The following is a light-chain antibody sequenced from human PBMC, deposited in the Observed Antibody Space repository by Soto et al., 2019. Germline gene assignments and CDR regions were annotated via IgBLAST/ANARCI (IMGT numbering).Light chain of an antibody. Sequence: SVLTQPPSVSAAPGQKVTISCSGSSSNVGNNYVSWYQQLPETAPKLLIYDNNKRPSGIPDRFSGSKSGTSATLGITGLQTGDEADYYCGAWDSSLSAVVFGGGTKVTVL. CDR3: GAWDSSLSAVV. V-gene: IGLV1-51*01. CDR1: SSNVGNNY. J-gene: IGLJ2*01. CDR2: DNN.